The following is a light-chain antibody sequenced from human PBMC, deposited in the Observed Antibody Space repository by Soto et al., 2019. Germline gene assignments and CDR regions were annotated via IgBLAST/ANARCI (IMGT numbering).Light chain of an antibody. V-gene: IGKV3-20*01. CDR3: QQYGSSIQT. Sequence: EIVLTRFPGTLSLSPGERATLSCRASQSVGSNYLAWYQQRPGQPPNLLIFGASHRAPDIPDRFSGSGSGTDFTLTISRLEPEHFAVYYCQQYGSSIQTFGQGTKVDIK. CDR2: GAS. CDR1: QSVGSNY. J-gene: IGKJ1*01.